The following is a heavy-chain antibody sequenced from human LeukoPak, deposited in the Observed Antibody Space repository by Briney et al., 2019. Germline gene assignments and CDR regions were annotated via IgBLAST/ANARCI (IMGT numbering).Heavy chain of an antibody. J-gene: IGHJ5*02. Sequence: TSVKVSCKASGYTFTSYGISWVRQAPGQGLEWMGWISAYNGNTNYAQKLPGRVSVTTDISTSTAYMELRSLRPDDTAVYYCARACTSTSCHENNWFDPWGQGTLVTVSS. CDR1: GYTFTSYG. CDR2: ISAYNGNT. D-gene: IGHD2-2*01. V-gene: IGHV1-18*01. CDR3: ARACTSTSCHENNWFDP.